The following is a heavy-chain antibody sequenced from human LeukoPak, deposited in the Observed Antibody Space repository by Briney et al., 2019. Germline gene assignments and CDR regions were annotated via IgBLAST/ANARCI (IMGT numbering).Heavy chain of an antibody. CDR2: VYTSGST. CDR1: GGSISSGSYD. CDR3: ARDTYYYDSSGYIVFDY. J-gene: IGHJ4*02. D-gene: IGHD3-22*01. Sequence: PSETLSLTCTVSGGSISSGSYDWSWIRQPAGKALEWIGRVYTSGSTHYNPSLKSRVTISVETAKNQFSLKLSSVTAADTAVYYCARDTYYYDSSGYIVFDYWGQGTLVTVSS. V-gene: IGHV4-61*02.